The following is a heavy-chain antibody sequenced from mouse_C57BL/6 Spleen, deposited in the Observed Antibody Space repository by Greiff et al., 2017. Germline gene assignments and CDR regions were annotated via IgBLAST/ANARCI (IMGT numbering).Heavy chain of an antibody. D-gene: IGHD1-1*01. V-gene: IGHV1-5*01. Sequence: VQLKQSGTVLARPGASVKMSCKTSGYTFTSYWMHWVKQRPGQGLEWIGAIYPRNSDTSYNQKFKGKAKLTAVTSASTAYMELSSLTNADSAVDYCTRSWTTTDYAMDYWGQGTSVTVSS. CDR3: TRSWTTTDYAMDY. CDR1: GYTFTSYW. J-gene: IGHJ4*01. CDR2: IYPRNSDT.